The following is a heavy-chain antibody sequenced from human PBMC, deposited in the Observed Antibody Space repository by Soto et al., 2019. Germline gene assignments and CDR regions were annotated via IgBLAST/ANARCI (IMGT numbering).Heavy chain of an antibody. D-gene: IGHD6-13*01. J-gene: IGHJ5*02. V-gene: IGHV1-18*01. CDR2: ISAYNGNT. CDR1: GYTFTSYG. CDR3: ARAPRSSWYAP. Sequence: QVQLVQSGAEVKKPGASVKVSCKASGYTFTSYGISWVRQAPGQGLEWMGWISAYNGNTNYAQKLQGRVTMTTDTSTSTGYMELRRLRYDDTAVYYCARAPRSSWYAPWCQGTLVTVSS.